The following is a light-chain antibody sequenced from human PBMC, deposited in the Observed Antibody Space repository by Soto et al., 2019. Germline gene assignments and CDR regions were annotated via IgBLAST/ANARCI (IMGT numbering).Light chain of an antibody. Sequence: IQLTQSPSSLSASVVDRVTITCRASHGISSYLAWYQQKPGKAPKLLIYDASNLETGVPSRFSGSGSGTDFTFTISSLQPEDIATYYCQQYDNLPYTFGQGTRLEIK. V-gene: IGKV1-33*01. CDR1: HGISSY. CDR2: DAS. CDR3: QQYDNLPYT. J-gene: IGKJ5*01.